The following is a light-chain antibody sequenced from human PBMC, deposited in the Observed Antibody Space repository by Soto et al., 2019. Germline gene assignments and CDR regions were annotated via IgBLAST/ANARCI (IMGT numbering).Light chain of an antibody. Sequence: DIQMTQSPSTLSASVGDRVTITCRASQSISKWLAWHQQKPGKAPKVLIYKASSLESEVPSRFSGSGSGTEFTLTISSLQPDDFATYYCQQYNSYPLTFGGGTKVEIK. CDR1: QSISKW. CDR2: KAS. V-gene: IGKV1-5*03. CDR3: QQYNSYPLT. J-gene: IGKJ4*01.